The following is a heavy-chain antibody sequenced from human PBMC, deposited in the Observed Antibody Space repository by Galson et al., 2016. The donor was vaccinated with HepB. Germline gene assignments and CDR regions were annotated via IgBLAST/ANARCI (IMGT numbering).Heavy chain of an antibody. CDR3: ARDPMRFAFDL. CDR2: INPDGSQT. J-gene: IGHJ3*01. V-gene: IGHV3-7*01. CDR1: GFMFSSYW. Sequence: SLRLSCAASGFMFSSYWMSWVRQAPGKGLEWVANINPDGSQTYYVDSVKGRFNISKDNAKNSLYLRMNSLRADDTAVYYCARDPMRFAFDLWGRGAMVTV.